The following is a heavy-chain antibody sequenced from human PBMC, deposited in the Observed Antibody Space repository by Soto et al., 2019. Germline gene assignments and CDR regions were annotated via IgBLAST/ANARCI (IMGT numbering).Heavy chain of an antibody. V-gene: IGHV3-30*03. J-gene: IGHJ4*02. Sequence: PGGSLRLSCAAFDFAFSSYGIHWVRQAPGKGLEWVAASSYDGRETFYADSAKGRFTVSKEMSKNTAFLQMNALRHEDTAVYFCARVSGCPVLNFDYWGQGTPVTVSS. CDR3: ARVSGCPVLNFDY. D-gene: IGHD2-8*01. CDR1: DFAFSSYG. CDR2: SSYDGRET.